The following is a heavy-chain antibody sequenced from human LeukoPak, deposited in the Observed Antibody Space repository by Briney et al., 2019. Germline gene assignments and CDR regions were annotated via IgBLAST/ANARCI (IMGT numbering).Heavy chain of an antibody. J-gene: IGHJ3*02. Sequence: SVKVSCKASGGTFSGYAISWVRQAPGQGLEWMGGIIPIFGTANYAQKFQGRVTITADKSTSTAYMELSSLRSEDTAVYYCARGATDIVVVVAATDASDIWGQGTMVTVSS. D-gene: IGHD2-15*01. V-gene: IGHV1-69*06. CDR2: IIPIFGTA. CDR1: GGTFSGYA. CDR3: ARGATDIVVVVAATDASDI.